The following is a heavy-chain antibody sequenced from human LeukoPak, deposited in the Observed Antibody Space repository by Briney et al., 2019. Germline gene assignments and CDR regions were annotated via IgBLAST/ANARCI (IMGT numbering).Heavy chain of an antibody. V-gene: IGHV3-23*01. CDR1: GISLSNYA. J-gene: IGHJ4*02. CDR3: AKRGVVIRGLLVIGYHQEAYHYDF. Sequence: GGSLRLSCVVSGISLSNYAMTWVRQAPGKGLEWVSYISERGGSTTYADSVKGRFTISRDISLSTLYLQMNNLRAEDTAVYFCAKRGVVIRGLLVIGYHQEAYHYDFWGQGVLVTVSS. CDR2: ISERGGST. D-gene: IGHD3-10*01.